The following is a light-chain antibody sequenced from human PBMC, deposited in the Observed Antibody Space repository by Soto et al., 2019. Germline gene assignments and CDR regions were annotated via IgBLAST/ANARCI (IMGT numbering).Light chain of an antibody. CDR1: SSNIGANYD. V-gene: IGLV1-40*01. J-gene: IGLJ2*01. CDR3: QSYDSALSVYVV. CDR2: GDT. Sequence: QAVVTQPPSVSGAPGQRITISCNGTSSNIGANYDVHWYQQLPGTAPKLLIYGDTNRPSGVPDRFSGSKSGTSASLAITGLQAEDEADYYCQSYDSALSVYVVFGGGTKVTVL.